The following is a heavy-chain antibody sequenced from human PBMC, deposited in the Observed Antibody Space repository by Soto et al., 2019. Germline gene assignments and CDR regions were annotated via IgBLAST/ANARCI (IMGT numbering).Heavy chain of an antibody. CDR2: ISYDGSNK. J-gene: IGHJ6*02. CDR1: GFTFSSYG. V-gene: IGHV3-30*18. CDR3: AKPLGYCSSTSCYDYYYYGMDV. D-gene: IGHD2-2*01. Sequence: QVQLVESGGGVVQPGRSLRLSCAASGFTFSSYGMHWVRQAPGKGLEWVAVISYDGSNKYYADSVKGRFTISRDNSKNTMYLQMNSLRAEDTAVYYCAKPLGYCSSTSCYDYYYYGMDVWGQGTTVTVSS.